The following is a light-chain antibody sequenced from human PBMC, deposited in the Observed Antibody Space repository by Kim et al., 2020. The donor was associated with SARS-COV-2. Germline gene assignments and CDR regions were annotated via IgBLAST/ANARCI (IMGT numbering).Light chain of an antibody. CDR3: QQYNSYSWT. J-gene: IGKJ1*01. CDR2: DAS. CDR1: QSISSW. Sequence: ASVGDRVTITCRASQSISSWLAWYQQKPGKAPKLLIYDASSLESGIPSRFSGSGSGTEFTLTISSLQPDDFATYYCQQYNSYSWTFGQGTKVDIK. V-gene: IGKV1-5*01.